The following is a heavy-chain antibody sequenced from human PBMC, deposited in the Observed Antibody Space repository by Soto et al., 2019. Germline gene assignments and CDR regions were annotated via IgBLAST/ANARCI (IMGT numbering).Heavy chain of an antibody. D-gene: IGHD6-19*01. J-gene: IGHJ4*02. CDR2: FDPEDGET. Sequence: ASVKVSCKVSGYTLTELSMHWVRQAPGKGLEWMGGFDPEDGETIYAQKFQGRVTMTEDTSTDTAYMELSSLRSEDTAVYYCATVLSGWYTESPGEEFFDYWGQGTLVTVSS. CDR1: GYTLTELS. CDR3: ATVLSGWYTESPGEEFFDY. V-gene: IGHV1-24*01.